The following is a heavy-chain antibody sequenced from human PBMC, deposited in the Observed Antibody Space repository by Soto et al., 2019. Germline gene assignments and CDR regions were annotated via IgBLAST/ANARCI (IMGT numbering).Heavy chain of an antibody. CDR2: MNPNSGNT. J-gene: IGHJ4*02. D-gene: IGHD4-17*01. CDR3: AGVAAVTTRGWGFGY. V-gene: IGHV1-8*01. CDR1: GYTFTSYD. Sequence: QVQLVQSGAEVKKPGASVKVSCKASGYTFTSYDINWVRQATGQGLEWMGWMNPNSGNTGYAQKFRGRVDMTGNTAISKAYMELSSLRSEDTAVYYCAGVAAVTTRGWGFGYWGQGTLVTVSS.